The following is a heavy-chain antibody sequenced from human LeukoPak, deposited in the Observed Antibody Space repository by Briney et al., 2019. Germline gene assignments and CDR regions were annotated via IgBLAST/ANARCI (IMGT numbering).Heavy chain of an antibody. CDR2: IKSKTDGGTT. D-gene: IGHD1-20*01. J-gene: IGHJ4*02. Sequence: GGSLRLSCAASGFTFSNAWMSWVRQAPGKGLEWVGRIKSKTDGGTTDYAAPVKGRFTISRDDSKNTLYLQMNSLKTEDTAVYYCTTDGGYNWNGGAFDYWGQGTLVTVSS. CDR1: GFTFSNAW. V-gene: IGHV3-15*01. CDR3: TTDGGYNWNGGAFDY.